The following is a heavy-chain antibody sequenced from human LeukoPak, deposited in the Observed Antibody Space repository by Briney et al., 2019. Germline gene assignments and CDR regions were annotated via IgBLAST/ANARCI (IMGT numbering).Heavy chain of an antibody. CDR2: IYSGGST. J-gene: IGHJ4*02. CDR3: ARGFDGYSSNDY. CDR1: GFTASSNY. V-gene: IGHV3-66*01. D-gene: IGHD6-13*01. Sequence: GGSLRLSCAASGFTASSNYMSWVRQAPGKGLETVSVIYSGGSTYYADSVKGRFTISRDNSKNTLYLQMNSLRAEDTAVYYCARGFDGYSSNDYWGQGTLVTVSS.